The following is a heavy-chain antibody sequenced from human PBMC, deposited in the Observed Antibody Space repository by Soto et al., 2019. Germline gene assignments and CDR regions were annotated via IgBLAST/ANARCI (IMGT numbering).Heavy chain of an antibody. CDR1: GYTFSNYW. Sequence: PGESLKISCRGSGYTFSNYWITWVRQMPGKGLEWMGRIDPSDSYTTYSPSFHGHVTFSVDKSISTAYLQWSSLEASDTAIYYCAGRESGYCSGGTCSVLAYWGQGTQVAVSS. J-gene: IGHJ4*02. CDR2: IDPSDSYT. V-gene: IGHV5-10-1*01. CDR3: AGRESGYCSGGTCSVLAY. D-gene: IGHD2-15*01.